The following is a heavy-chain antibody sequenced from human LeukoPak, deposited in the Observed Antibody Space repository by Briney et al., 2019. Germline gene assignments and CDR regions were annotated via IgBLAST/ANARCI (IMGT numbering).Heavy chain of an antibody. Sequence: PGGSLRLSCAASGFTFSNYYMTWIRQAPGKGLEWVSYISSSSSYTNYADSVKGRFTVSRDNAKNSLYLQMNSLRAEDTAVYYCARDQGYSYGHCVDYWGQGTLVTVSS. CDR3: ARDQGYSYGHCVDY. D-gene: IGHD5-18*01. J-gene: IGHJ4*02. CDR1: GFTFSNYY. V-gene: IGHV3-11*06. CDR2: ISSSSSYT.